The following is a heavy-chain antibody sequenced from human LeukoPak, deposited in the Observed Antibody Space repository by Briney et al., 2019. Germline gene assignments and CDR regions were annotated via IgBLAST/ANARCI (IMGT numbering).Heavy chain of an antibody. CDR2: INSDGSST. J-gene: IGHJ6*02. CDR3: ARDMYGSGSYNYYYYGMDV. CDR1: GFTFSSYW. Sequence: GGSLRLSCAASGFTFSSYWMHWVRQAPGKGLVWASRINSDGSSTSYADSVKGRFTISRDNAKNTLYLQMNSLRAEDTAVYYCARDMYGSGSYNYYYYGMDVWGQGTTVTVSS. V-gene: IGHV3-74*01. D-gene: IGHD3-10*01.